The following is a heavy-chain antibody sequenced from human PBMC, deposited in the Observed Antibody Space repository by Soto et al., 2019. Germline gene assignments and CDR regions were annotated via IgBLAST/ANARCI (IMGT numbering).Heavy chain of an antibody. J-gene: IGHJ6*02. D-gene: IGHD2-2*01. V-gene: IGHV3-43*01. CDR3: AKSTQDYYYYGMDV. Sequence: GGSLRLSCAASGFTFDDYTMHWVRQAPGKGLEWVSLISWDGGSTYYADSVKGRFTISRDNSKNSLYLQMNSLRTEDTALYYCAKSTQDYYYYGMDVWGQGTTVTVSS. CDR1: GFTFDDYT. CDR2: ISWDGGST.